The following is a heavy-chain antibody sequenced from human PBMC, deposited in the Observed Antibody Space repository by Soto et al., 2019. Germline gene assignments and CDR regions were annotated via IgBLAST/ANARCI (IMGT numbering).Heavy chain of an antibody. D-gene: IGHD3-10*01. V-gene: IGHV3-23*01. J-gene: IGHJ6*02. CDR1: GFTFSSYA. Sequence: PGGSLRLSCAASGFTFSSYARSWVRQAPGKGLELVSVISGSGDSTYADSVKGRFSISRDNSKNTLYLQMNSLRAEDTAVYYCARATYGSGTYYLYYYGMDVWGQGTTVTV. CDR3: ARATYGSGTYYLYYYGMDV. CDR2: ISGSGDST.